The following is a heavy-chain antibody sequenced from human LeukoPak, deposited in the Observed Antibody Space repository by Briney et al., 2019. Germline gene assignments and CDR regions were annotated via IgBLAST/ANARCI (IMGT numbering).Heavy chain of an antibody. CDR3: ARRADRTGYTRYCSGGSCYSEVIYYGMDV. Sequence: GGSLRLSCAASGFTFSSYAMHWVRQAPGKGLEWVAVISYDGSNTYYADSVKGRFTISRDNSKNTLYLQMNSLRAEDTAVYYCARRADRTGYTRYCSGGSCYSEVIYYGMDVWGQGTTVTVSS. D-gene: IGHD2-15*01. J-gene: IGHJ6*02. CDR2: ISYDGSNT. CDR1: GFTFSSYA. V-gene: IGHV3-30*04.